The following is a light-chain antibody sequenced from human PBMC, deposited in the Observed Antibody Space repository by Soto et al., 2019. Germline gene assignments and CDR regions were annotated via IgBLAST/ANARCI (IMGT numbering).Light chain of an antibody. V-gene: IGLV2-14*01. Sequence: QSVLTQPASVSGSPGQSITISCNGPSNAVGGYNYVSWYQQHPGKAPKFLIYDVSNRPSGVSTRFSGSKSGNTDSLTISVLQAGDEPDYYCNSYTTSNTRQIVLGTGTKLTV. CDR3: NSYTTSNTRQIV. CDR1: SNAVGGYNY. J-gene: IGLJ1*01. CDR2: DVS.